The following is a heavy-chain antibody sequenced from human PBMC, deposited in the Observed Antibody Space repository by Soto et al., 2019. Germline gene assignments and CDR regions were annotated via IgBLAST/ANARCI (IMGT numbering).Heavy chain of an antibody. Sequence: GALRLSCEASGFAFSSYAMHWVRQAPGKGLEWVGVISYDGNYIYYADSVKGRFTISRDNSKNTLYVQVNSLRPEDTAVYYCAKGILSATIGPYAMDVWGQGTTVTVSS. D-gene: IGHD3-16*01. CDR3: AKGILSATIGPYAMDV. CDR2: ISYDGNYI. CDR1: GFAFSSYA. V-gene: IGHV3-30*18. J-gene: IGHJ6*02.